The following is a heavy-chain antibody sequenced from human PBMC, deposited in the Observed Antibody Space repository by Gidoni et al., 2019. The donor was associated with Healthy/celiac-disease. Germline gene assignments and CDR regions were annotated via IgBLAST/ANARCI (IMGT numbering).Heavy chain of an antibody. J-gene: IGHJ6*02. Sequence: QLQLQESGSGLVKPSQTLSLTCAVSGGSISRGGYSWSWIRQPPGKGLEWIGYIYHSGSTYYNPSLKSRVTISVDRSKNQFSLKLSSVTAADTAVYYCARGGAIFGVVNGMDVWGQGTTVTVSS. CDR1: GGSISRGGYS. V-gene: IGHV4-30-2*01. D-gene: IGHD3-3*01. CDR3: ARGGAIFGVVNGMDV. CDR2: IYHSGST.